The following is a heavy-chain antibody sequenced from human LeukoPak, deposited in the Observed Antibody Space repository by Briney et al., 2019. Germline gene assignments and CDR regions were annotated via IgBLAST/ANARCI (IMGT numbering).Heavy chain of an antibody. CDR2: IYTSGST. CDR3: ARDDIVVVPAAIGDYYGMDV. CDR1: DGSISSYY. J-gene: IGHJ6*02. V-gene: IGHV4-4*07. D-gene: IGHD2-2*02. Sequence: SETLSLTCTVSDGSISSYYWSLIRQPAGKGLEWIGRIYTSGSTNYNPSLKSRVTMSVDTSKNQFSLKLSSVTAADTAVYYCARDDIVVVPAAIGDYYGMDVWGQGTTVTVSS.